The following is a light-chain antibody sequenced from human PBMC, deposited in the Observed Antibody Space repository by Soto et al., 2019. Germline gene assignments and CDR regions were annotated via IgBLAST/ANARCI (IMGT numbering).Light chain of an antibody. CDR1: QSISSF. Sequence: DIQMTQSPSSLSASVGDRVTITCRASQSISSFLNWYQQKPGNAPKLLIHTASSLQSGVPSRFSGSGSGTDFTHTINSLQPEDFATYYCQQSYNLPRTFGQGTKLEIK. J-gene: IGKJ2*01. CDR3: QQSYNLPRT. CDR2: TAS. V-gene: IGKV1-39*01.